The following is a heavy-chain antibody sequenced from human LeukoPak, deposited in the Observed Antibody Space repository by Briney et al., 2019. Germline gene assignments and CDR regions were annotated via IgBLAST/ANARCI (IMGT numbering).Heavy chain of an antibody. J-gene: IGHJ3*02. CDR3: ARSIASKYDAFDI. V-gene: IGHV1-2*02. Sequence: ASVKVSCKASEASEYTFIGYFIHWVRQAPGQGLEWMGWINPSSGGTHYAQKFQGRVTMTRDTSTSTVYMELSSLRSEDTAVYYCARSIASKYDAFDIWGQGTMVTVSS. D-gene: IGHD5/OR15-5a*01. CDR1: EASEYTFIGYF. CDR2: INPSSGGT.